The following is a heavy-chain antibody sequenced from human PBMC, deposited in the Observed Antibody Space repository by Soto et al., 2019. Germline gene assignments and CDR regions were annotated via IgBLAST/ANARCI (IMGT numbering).Heavy chain of an antibody. J-gene: IGHJ3*02. CDR3: ARRLSGYDLDGFDI. CDR1: GYSFTTYW. Sequence: GESLKISCKGSGYSFTTYWIGWVRQMPGKGLEWMGIIYPGDSDTRYSPSFQGQVTISADKSITTAYLLWSSLKASDTAMYYGARRLSGYDLDGFDIWGQGTMVTVSS. V-gene: IGHV5-51*01. CDR2: IYPGDSDT. D-gene: IGHD5-12*01.